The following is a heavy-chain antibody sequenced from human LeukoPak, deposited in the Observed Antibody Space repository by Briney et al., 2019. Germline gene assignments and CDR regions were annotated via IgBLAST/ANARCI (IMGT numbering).Heavy chain of an antibody. Sequence: PSQTLSLTCTVSGGSISSYYWSWIRQPPGKGLEWIGYIYYSGSTNYNPSLKSRVTISVDTSKNQFSLKLSSVTAADTAVYYCARTGDYGPYFDYWGQGTLVTVSS. V-gene: IGHV4-59*01. D-gene: IGHD4-17*01. CDR3: ARTGDYGPYFDY. CDR1: GGSISSYY. J-gene: IGHJ4*02. CDR2: IYYSGST.